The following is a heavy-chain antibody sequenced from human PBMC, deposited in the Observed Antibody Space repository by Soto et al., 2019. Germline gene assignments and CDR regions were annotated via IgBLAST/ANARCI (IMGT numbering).Heavy chain of an antibody. CDR2: INPSGGST. CDR1: GYTFTSYY. V-gene: IGHV1-46*01. J-gene: IGHJ4*02. D-gene: IGHD4-17*01. CDR3: ARDRGTTVVNGGYFDY. Sequence: ASVEVSCKXSGYTFTSYYMHWVRQAPGQGLEWMGIINPSGGSTSYAQKFQGRVTMTRDTSTSTVYMELSRLRSEDTAVYYCARDRGTTVVNGGYFDYWGQGTLVTVSS.